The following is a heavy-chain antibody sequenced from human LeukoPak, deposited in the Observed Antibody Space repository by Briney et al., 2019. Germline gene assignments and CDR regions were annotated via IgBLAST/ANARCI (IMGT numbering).Heavy chain of an antibody. J-gene: IGHJ4*02. D-gene: IGHD6-13*01. Sequence: GGSLRLSCAASEFIFSGYWMNWVRQAPGKGLEWVANIKQDGSEKQYVDSVRGRFTISRDNAKNSLYLQTNSLRVEDTAVYYCARDGFVGAADYWGQGTLVTVSS. CDR1: EFIFSGYW. CDR2: IKQDGSEK. V-gene: IGHV3-7*01. CDR3: ARDGFVGAADY.